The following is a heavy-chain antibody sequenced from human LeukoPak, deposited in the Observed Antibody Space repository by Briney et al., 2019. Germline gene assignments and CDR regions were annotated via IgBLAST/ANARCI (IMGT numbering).Heavy chain of an antibody. CDR1: GGSISSGGYS. CDR2: IYHSGST. D-gene: IGHD3-10*01. V-gene: IGHV4-30-2*01. J-gene: IGHJ5*02. CDR3: AGSSLGWFDP. Sequence: SETLSLTCAVSGGSISSGGYSWSWIRQPPGKGLEWIGYIYHSGSTYYNPSLRSRVTISVDRSKNQFSLKLSSVTAADTAVYYCAGSSLGWFDPWGQGTLVTVSS.